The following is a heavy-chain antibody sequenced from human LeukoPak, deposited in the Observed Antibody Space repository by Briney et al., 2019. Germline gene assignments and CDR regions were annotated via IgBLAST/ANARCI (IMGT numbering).Heavy chain of an antibody. V-gene: IGHV1-69*13. J-gene: IGHJ4*02. CDR2: IIPIFGTA. D-gene: IGHD6-13*01. Sequence: SEKVSCKASGGTFSSYAISWVRQAPGQGLEWMGGIIPIFGTANYAQKFQGRVTITADESTSTAYMELSSLRSEDTAVYYCVKAAGTPPTPYFDYGGQGTLVTASS. CDR1: GGTFSSYA. CDR3: VKAAGTPPTPYFDY.